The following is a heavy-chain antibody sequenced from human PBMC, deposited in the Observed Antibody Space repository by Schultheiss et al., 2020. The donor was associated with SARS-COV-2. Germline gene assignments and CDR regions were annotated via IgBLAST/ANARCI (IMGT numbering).Heavy chain of an antibody. CDR2: IWYDGSNK. D-gene: IGHD6-19*01. V-gene: IGHV3-33*01. CDR1: GFTFSSYG. CDR3: ARRDSSGWYPPDY. Sequence: GGSLRLSCAASGFTFSSYGMHWVRQAPGKGLEWVAVIWYDGSNKYYADSVKGRFTITRDNSKNTLYLQMNSLRDEDTAVYYCARRDSSGWYPPDYWGQGTLVTVSS. J-gene: IGHJ4*02.